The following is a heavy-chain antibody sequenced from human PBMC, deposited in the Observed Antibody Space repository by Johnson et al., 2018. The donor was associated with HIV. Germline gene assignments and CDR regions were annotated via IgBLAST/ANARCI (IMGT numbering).Heavy chain of an antibody. D-gene: IGHD5-24*01. V-gene: IGHV3-48*04. Sequence: VQLVESGGGVVQPGGSLRLSCAASGFTFSSYGMHWVRQAPGKGLEWVSYISSSGVTIYFADSVKGRFTISRDNAKNSLYLQMNSLRAEDAAVYFCARERWLQLGAFDIWGQGTLVTVSS. J-gene: IGHJ3*02. CDR3: ARERWLQLGAFDI. CDR1: GFTFSSYG. CDR2: ISSSGVTI.